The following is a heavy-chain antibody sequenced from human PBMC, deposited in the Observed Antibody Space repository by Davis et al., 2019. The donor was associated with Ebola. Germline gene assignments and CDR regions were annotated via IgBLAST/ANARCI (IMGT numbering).Heavy chain of an antibody. CDR2: IDPSNSYT. CDR1: GFTFTNYW. CDR3: ARPGYCTSTSCSTYLDS. Sequence: GESLKISCQGVGFTFTNYWISWVRQMPGEGLERMGRIDPSNSYTNYSPSFRGHVTISADKSINTAYLQWDSLKASDTAIYFCARPGYCTSTSCSTYLDSWGQGTLVTVSS. J-gene: IGHJ4*02. V-gene: IGHV5-10-1*01. D-gene: IGHD2-2*01.